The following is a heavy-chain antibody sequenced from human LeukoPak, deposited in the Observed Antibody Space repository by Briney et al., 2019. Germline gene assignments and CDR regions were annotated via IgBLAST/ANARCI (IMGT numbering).Heavy chain of an antibody. CDR2: IYYSGST. CDR1: GGSISSSSYY. J-gene: IGHJ4*02. CDR3: ARDGSNGAATGGFDY. Sequence: SETLSLTCTVSGGSISSSSYYWGWIRQSPGKGLEWIGSIYYSGSTYYNPSLKSRVTISLDTSKNQFSLKLSSVTAADTAVYYCARDGSNGAATGGFDYWGQGTLVTVSS. V-gene: IGHV4-39*07. D-gene: IGHD6-13*01.